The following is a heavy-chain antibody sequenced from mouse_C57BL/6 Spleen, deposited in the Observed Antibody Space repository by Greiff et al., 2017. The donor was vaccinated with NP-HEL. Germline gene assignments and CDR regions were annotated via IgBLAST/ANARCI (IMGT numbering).Heavy chain of an antibody. J-gene: IGHJ2*01. CDR3: ARFYGSYPYYFDY. CDR2: IYPYNGVS. Sequence: VQLQQPGPELVKPGASVKISCKASGYSFTGYYMHWVKQSPGHILDWIGYIYPYNGVSSYNQKFKGKATLTVDKSSSTAYMELRSLTSEDSAVYSCARFYGSYPYYFDYWGKGTTLTVSA. CDR1: GYSFTGYY. D-gene: IGHD2-3*01. V-gene: IGHV1-31*01.